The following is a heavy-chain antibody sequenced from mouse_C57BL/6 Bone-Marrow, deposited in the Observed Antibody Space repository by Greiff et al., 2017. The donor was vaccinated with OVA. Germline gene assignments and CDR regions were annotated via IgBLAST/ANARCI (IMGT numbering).Heavy chain of an antibody. V-gene: IGHV2-9-1*01. CDR1: GFSLTSYA. D-gene: IGHD1-1*01. CDR3: ARKRYYGSSPYFDY. CDR2: IWTGGGT. Sequence: VQLQQSGPGLVAPSQSLSITCTVSGFSLTSYAISWVRQPPGKGLEWLGVIWTGGGTNYNSALKSRLSISKDNSKSQVFLKMNSLQTDDTARYYCARKRYYGSSPYFDYWGQGTTLTVSS. J-gene: IGHJ2*01.